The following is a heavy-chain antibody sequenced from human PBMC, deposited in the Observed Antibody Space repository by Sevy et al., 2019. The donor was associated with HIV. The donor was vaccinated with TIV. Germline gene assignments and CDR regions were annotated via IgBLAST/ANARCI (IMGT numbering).Heavy chain of an antibody. Sequence: GGSLRLSCAASGFTFSDSYMSWVRQAPGKGLEWVSYISTTGHDIYYADSVKGRFTISRGNAKNSLRLQMNSLGVEDTAVYFCARGGYGYNLFDYWGRGTLVTVSS. CDR2: ISTTGHDI. CDR1: GFTFSDSY. J-gene: IGHJ4*02. CDR3: ARGGYGYNLFDY. D-gene: IGHD5-12*01. V-gene: IGHV3-11*04.